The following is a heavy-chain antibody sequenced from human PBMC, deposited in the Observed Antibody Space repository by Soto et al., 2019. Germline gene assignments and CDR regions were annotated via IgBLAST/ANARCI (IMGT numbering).Heavy chain of an antibody. CDR3: ARAPGWLGDAFDI. CDR2: IKQDGSEK. Sequence: GGSLRLSCAASGFTFSSXXXSWVRQAPGKGLEWVANIKQDGSEKYYVDAVKGRFTISRANAEHSLYLQMNSLRAEDTAVYYCARAPGWLGDAFDIWGQGTMVTVSS. V-gene: IGHV3-7*01. J-gene: IGHJ3*02. CDR1: GFTFSSXX. D-gene: IGHD6-19*01.